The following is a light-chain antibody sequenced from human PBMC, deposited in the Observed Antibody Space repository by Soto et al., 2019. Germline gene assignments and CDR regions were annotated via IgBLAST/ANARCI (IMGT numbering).Light chain of an antibody. CDR2: GAS. CDR3: QQSYSTPPLA. Sequence: DIVTTQSPSSLSASVGDTVTITCRASQGIKSYLNWYQQKPGKAPKLLIYGASSLQSGVPSRFSGSGSGTDFTLTISSLQPEDYATYYCQQSYSTPPLAFGGGTKVEIK. J-gene: IGKJ4*01. CDR1: QGIKSY. V-gene: IGKV1-39*01.